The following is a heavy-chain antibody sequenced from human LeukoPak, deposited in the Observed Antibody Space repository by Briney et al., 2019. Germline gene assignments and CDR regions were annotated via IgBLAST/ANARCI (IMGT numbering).Heavy chain of an antibody. CDR1: GGSISSYY. CDR3: ARGGLRLPDY. J-gene: IGHJ4*02. Sequence: PSETLSLTCTVSGGSISSYYWSWIRQPPGKGLEWIGYISYSGSTNYNPSLKSRVTISVDTSKNQFSLRPNSVTAADTAVYYCARGGLRLPDYWGQGTLVTVSS. D-gene: IGHD6-25*01. CDR2: ISYSGST. V-gene: IGHV4-59*01.